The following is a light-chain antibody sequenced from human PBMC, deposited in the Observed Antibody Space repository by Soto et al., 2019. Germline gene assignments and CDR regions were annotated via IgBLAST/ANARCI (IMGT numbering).Light chain of an antibody. CDR2: ATS. V-gene: IGKV3-20*01. J-gene: IGKJ5*01. Sequence: EIVFTQSPGTLSLSPGDRATLSCRASQSVDSTYLAWYQQKPDQSPRLLIYATSTRAAGIPDRFSGSGSGTDSTLTITRLEPDDSAVYYCQQHGISHITFGQGTRLEIK. CDR1: QSVDSTY. CDR3: QQHGISHIT.